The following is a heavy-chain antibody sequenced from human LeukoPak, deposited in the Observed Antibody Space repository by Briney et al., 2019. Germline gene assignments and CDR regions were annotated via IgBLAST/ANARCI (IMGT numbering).Heavy chain of an antibody. D-gene: IGHD2-8*01. Sequence: PGRSLRLSCAASGFTFSRHGMHWVRQAPGKGLEWVALISYDGTNEFYPDSVKGRFAISRDNSKNTLYLQVSSLRVEDTAVYYCARDTVNGPFVISLDLWGQGVLVTVSS. CDR2: ISYDGTNE. CDR1: GFTFSRHG. CDR3: ARDTVNGPFVISLDL. J-gene: IGHJ5*02. V-gene: IGHV3-30*03.